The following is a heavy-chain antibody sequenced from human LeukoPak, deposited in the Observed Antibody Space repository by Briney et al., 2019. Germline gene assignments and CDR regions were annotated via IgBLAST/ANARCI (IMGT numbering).Heavy chain of an antibody. V-gene: IGHV3-21*01. Sequence: GGSLRLSCAASGFTFSSYSMNWVRQAPGKGLEWVSSISSSSSYMYYADSVKGRFTISRDNAKNSLYLQMNSLRAEDTAVYYCAKDYRLRITMVRGAASAFDIWGQGTMVTVSS. CDR3: AKDYRLRITMVRGAASAFDI. CDR2: ISSSSSYM. J-gene: IGHJ3*02. CDR1: GFTFSSYS. D-gene: IGHD3-10*01.